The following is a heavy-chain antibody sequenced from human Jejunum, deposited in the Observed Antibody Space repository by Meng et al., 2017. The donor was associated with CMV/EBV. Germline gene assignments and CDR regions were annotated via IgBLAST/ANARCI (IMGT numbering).Heavy chain of an antibody. D-gene: IGHD3-3*01. V-gene: IGHV4-30-4*08. CDR1: GGSIGSGDYY. CDR3: ARGSIFVSFDS. CDR2: IHDTGST. J-gene: IGHJ4*02. Sequence: VLLQGWGQGLVKPSQPLSLTGSVSGGSIGSGDYYWSWIRQPPGKGLEWIGYIHDTGSTSHNPSLKSRVDISLGTSKNQFSLTLNSVTAEDTAVYFCARGSIFVSFDSWGQGTLVTVSS.